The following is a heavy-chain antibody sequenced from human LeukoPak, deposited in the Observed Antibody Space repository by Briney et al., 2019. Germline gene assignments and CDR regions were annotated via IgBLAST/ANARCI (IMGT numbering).Heavy chain of an antibody. CDR3: ARSSSILTIPTFDY. V-gene: IGHV4-59*01. J-gene: IGHJ4*02. CDR1: GGSIKNYY. D-gene: IGHD5-24*01. CDR2: IYFGGTT. Sequence: SETLSLTCSVSGGSIKNYYWSWIRQPPGKGLEWLGNIYFGGTTDYNSSLKSRLTISVDTFKNQLSLNLQSVTAADTATYYCARSSSILTIPTFDYWGRGTLVTVSS.